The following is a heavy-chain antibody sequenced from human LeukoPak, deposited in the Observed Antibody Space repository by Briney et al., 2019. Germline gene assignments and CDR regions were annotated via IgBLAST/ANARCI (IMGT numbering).Heavy chain of an antibody. CDR3: ARASDGYSSSSYYYMDV. CDR1: GGSISSYY. V-gene: IGHV4-59*01. Sequence: SETLSLTCTVSGGSISSYYWSWIRQPPGKGLEWIGYIYYSGSTNYNPSLKSRVTISVDTSKNQFSLKLSSVTAADTAVYYCARASDGYSSSSYYYMDVWGKGTTVTVSS. CDR2: IYYSGST. D-gene: IGHD6-6*01. J-gene: IGHJ6*03.